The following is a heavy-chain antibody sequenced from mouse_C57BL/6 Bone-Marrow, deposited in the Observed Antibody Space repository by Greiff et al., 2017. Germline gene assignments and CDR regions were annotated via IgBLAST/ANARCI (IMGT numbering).Heavy chain of an antibody. J-gene: IGHJ3*01. D-gene: IGHD2-3*01. CDR2: IYPGSGST. CDR1: GYTFTSYW. V-gene: IGHV1-55*01. Sequence: VQLQQPGAELVKPGASVTMSCKASGYTFTSYWITWVKQRPGQGLEWIGDIYPGSGSTNYNEKFKSKATLTVDTSSSTAYMQLSSLTSEDSAVYYCARSWGVRWFFAYWGQGTLVTVSA. CDR3: ARSWGVRWFFAY.